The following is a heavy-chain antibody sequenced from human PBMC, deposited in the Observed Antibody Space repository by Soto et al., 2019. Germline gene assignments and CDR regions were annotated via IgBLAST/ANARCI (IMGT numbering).Heavy chain of an antibody. CDR1: GYSFTSYH. CDR2: IDPGDSET. J-gene: IGHJ6*02. V-gene: IGHV5-51*01. Sequence: EVQLVQSGAEVKKPGESLKISCKGSGYSFTSYHIVWVRQMPGKGLEWMGIIDPGDSETRYSPSLQGQVTMSADKSTSTAYLQWSSLQASDTAMYYCARRSYCDGDCTRRPYDYYGMDVWGQGTTVTVSS. CDR3: ARRSYCDGDCTRRPYDYYGMDV. D-gene: IGHD2-21*02.